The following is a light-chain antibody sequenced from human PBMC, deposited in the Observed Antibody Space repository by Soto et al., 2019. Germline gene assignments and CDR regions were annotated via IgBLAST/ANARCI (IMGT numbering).Light chain of an antibody. V-gene: IGKV3-20*01. CDR2: GAS. Sequence: EIWLTQSPGTLSLSPGERATLSCRASQSVSSSFLAWYRHKPGQAPRLLIYGASSRATGIPDRFSGSGSGTDFTLTISRLEPEDFAVYYCQQYGSSPLTFGGGTKVDIK. J-gene: IGKJ4*01. CDR1: QSVSSSF. CDR3: QQYGSSPLT.